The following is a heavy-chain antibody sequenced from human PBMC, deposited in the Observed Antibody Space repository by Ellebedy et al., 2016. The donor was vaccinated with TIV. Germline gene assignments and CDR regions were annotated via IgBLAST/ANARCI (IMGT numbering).Heavy chain of an antibody. V-gene: IGHV4-59*01. CDR1: GGSISPYY. CDR3: ARVVWQLPVSYAFDI. D-gene: IGHD2-15*01. CDR2: ISYSGST. J-gene: IGHJ3*02. Sequence: MPSETLSLTCTVSGGSISPYYWSWIRQPPGKGLGWIGYISYSGSTNYNPSLQSRVTISVDTSKNQFSLKLTSVTAADTAVYYCARVVWQLPVSYAFDIWGQGTMVTVSS.